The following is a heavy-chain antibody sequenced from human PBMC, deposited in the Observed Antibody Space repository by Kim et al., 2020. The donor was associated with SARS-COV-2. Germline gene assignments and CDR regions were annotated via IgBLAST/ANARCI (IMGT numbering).Heavy chain of an antibody. Sequence: STVYANAVKGRFTISRDNSKNTLYLQMNSLRAEDTAVYYCAKETYGDLDYWGQGTLVTVSS. J-gene: IGHJ4*02. D-gene: IGHD4-17*01. CDR3: AKETYGDLDY. V-gene: IGHV3-23*01. CDR2: ST.